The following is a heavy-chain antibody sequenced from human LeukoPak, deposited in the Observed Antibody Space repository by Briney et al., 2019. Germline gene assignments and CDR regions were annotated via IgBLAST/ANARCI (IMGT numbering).Heavy chain of an antibody. D-gene: IGHD2-15*01. CDR1: GGSISTYY. CDR3: ARGDCSVSGCHGGNWFDP. J-gene: IGHJ5*02. CDR2: IYYSGST. Sequence: SETLSLTCTVSGGSISTYYWSWIRQSPGKGLEWIGSIYYSGSTNYNPSLKSRVTISVDTSKNQFSLELSSVTAADTAVYYCARGDCSVSGCHGGNWFDPWGQGTLVTVSS. V-gene: IGHV4-59*08.